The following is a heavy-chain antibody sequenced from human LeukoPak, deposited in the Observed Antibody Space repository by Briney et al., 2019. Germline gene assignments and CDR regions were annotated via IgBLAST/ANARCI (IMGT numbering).Heavy chain of an antibody. V-gene: IGHV3-30*02. J-gene: IGHJ4*02. CDR2: IRYDGSNK. CDR1: GFTFSSYG. Sequence: GGSLTLSCAASGFTFSSYGMHWVRRAPRRGRAGGAFIRYDGSNKYYADSVKGRFTISRDNSKNTLYLQMNSLRAEDTAVYYCAKDICGGNCYPNGGYWGQGTLVIVSS. D-gene: IGHD2-21*01. CDR3: AKDICGGNCYPNGGY.